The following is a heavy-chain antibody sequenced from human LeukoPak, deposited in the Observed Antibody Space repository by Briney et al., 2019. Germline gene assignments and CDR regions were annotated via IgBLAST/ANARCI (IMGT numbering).Heavy chain of an antibody. CDR1: GFTFSSYG. D-gene: IGHD3-9*01. Sequence: GRSLRLSCAASGFTFSSYGMHWVRQAPGKGLEWVAVISYDGSNKYYADSVKGRLTISRDNSKNTLYLQMNSLRAEDTAVYYCAKDIFPLTGRDAFDIWGQGTMVTVSS. V-gene: IGHV3-30*18. CDR3: AKDIFPLTGRDAFDI. J-gene: IGHJ3*02. CDR2: ISYDGSNK.